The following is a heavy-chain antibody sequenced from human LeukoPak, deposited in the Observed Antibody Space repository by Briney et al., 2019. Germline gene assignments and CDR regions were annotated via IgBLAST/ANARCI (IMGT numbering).Heavy chain of an antibody. D-gene: IGHD3-16*01. V-gene: IGHV3-23*01. CDR3: AKDRDVWGSLLDY. CDR1: GGSFSGYY. J-gene: IGHJ4*02. CDR2: ISGSGAST. Sequence: ETLSLTCAVYGGSFSGYYWSWVRQAPGKGLEWVSAISGSGASTYYADTVKGRFTISRDNSKNTLYMLMNSLRAEDTAVYYCAKDRDVWGSLLDYWGQGTLATVSS.